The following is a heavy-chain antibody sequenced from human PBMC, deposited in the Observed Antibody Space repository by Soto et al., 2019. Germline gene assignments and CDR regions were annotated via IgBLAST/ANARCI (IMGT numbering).Heavy chain of an antibody. D-gene: IGHD3-22*01. V-gene: IGHV3-33*01. CDR3: VRDYWDYYDSSGYPWAHLDY. J-gene: IGHJ4*02. CDR1: GITFSNYG. Sequence: QPGGSLRLSCTPSGITFSNYGMHWVRQAPGKGLEWVAVVWNDGSNKFYAESVRGRFTISRDNSKNTLYLQMNSLTADDTAVYYCVRDYWDYYDSSGYPWAHLDYWGQGSLVTVSS. CDR2: VWNDGSNK.